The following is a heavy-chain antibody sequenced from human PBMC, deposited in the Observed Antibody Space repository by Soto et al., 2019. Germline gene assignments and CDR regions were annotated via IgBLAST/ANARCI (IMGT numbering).Heavy chain of an antibody. J-gene: IGHJ5*02. V-gene: IGHV5-10-1*01. D-gene: IGHD3-3*02. CDR3: ARHRPPIFGVVIIDNWFDP. CDR1: GYSCTSYW. Sequence: GEPMKISCKGSGYSCTSYWISWVRQMPGKGLEWMGRIDPSDSYTNYSPSFQGHVTISADKSISTAYLQWSSLKASDTAMYYCARHRPPIFGVVIIDNWFDPWGQGTLVTVSS. CDR2: IDPSDSYT.